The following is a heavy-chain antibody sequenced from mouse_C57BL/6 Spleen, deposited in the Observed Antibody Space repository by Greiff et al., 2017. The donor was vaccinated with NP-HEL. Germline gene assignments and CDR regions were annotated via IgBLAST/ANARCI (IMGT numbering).Heavy chain of an antibody. Sequence: VQLQQSGAELVRPGSSVKLSCKASGYTFTSYWMDWVKQRPGQGLEWIGNIYPSDSETHYNQKFKDKATLTVDKSSSTAYMQLSSLTSEDSAVYYCARSPADYYAMDYWGQGTSVTVSS. V-gene: IGHV1-61*01. CDR3: ARSPADYYAMDY. J-gene: IGHJ4*01. CDR2: IYPSDSET. CDR1: GYTFTSYW.